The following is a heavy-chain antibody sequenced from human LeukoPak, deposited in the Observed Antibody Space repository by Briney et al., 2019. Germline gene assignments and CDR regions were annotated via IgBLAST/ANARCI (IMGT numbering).Heavy chain of an antibody. J-gene: IGHJ4*02. CDR1: GFSFSIYA. Sequence: GGSLRLSCAACGFSFSIYAMSWVRQVPGRGLEWVAAISSGGGNTYYADSVKGRFPISRDNSKNTLHLQMNSLRAEDTAVYHCVRQLGYCSDGSCYFDYWGQGTLVTVSS. D-gene: IGHD2-15*01. CDR2: ISSGGGNT. CDR3: VRQLGYCSDGSCYFDY. V-gene: IGHV3-23*01.